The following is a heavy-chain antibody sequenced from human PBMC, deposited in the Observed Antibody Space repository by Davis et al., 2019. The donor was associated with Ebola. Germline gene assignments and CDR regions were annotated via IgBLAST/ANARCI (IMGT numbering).Heavy chain of an antibody. J-gene: IGHJ4*02. Sequence: GGSLRLSCVASGFTFSHYGMHWVRQAPGKGLEWVALISYDGRYKYFGDSVKGRLTISRDNSRTTLYLEMNSLRAEDTAVYYCASTGFDYWGQGTLVTVSS. CDR3: ASTGFDY. CDR1: GFTFSHYG. V-gene: IGHV3-30*03. CDR2: ISYDGRYK.